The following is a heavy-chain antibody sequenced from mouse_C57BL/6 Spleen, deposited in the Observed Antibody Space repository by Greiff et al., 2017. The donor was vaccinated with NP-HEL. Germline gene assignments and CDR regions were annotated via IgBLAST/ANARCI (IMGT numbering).Heavy chain of an antibody. CDR1: GYAFSSSW. D-gene: IGHD4-1*01. V-gene: IGHV1-82*01. Sequence: QVHVKQSGPELVKPGASVKISCKASGYAFSSSWMNWVKQRPGKGLEWIGRIYPGDGDTNYNGKFKGKATLTADKSSSTAYMQLSSLTSEDSAVYFCAREEANWYYLDYWGQGTTLTVSS. CDR2: IYPGDGDT. J-gene: IGHJ2*01. CDR3: AREEANWYYLDY.